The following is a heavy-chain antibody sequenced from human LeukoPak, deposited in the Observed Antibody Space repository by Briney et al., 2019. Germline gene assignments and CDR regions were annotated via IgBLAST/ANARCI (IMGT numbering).Heavy chain of an antibody. D-gene: IGHD3-16*01. CDR1: GGTFSSYA. CDR3: ARSDAVGDYYYYYMDV. V-gene: IGHV1-69*05. J-gene: IGHJ6*03. Sequence: SVKVSCKASGGTFSSYAISWVRQAPGQGLEWMGGIIPIFGTANYAQKFQGRVTITTDESTSTAYMELSSLRSDDTAVYYCARSDAVGDYYYYYMDVWGKGTTVTVSS. CDR2: IIPIFGTA.